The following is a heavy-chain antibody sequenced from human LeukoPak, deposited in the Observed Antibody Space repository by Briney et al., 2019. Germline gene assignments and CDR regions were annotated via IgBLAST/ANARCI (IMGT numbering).Heavy chain of an antibody. Sequence: PSETLSLTCTVSGGSLETFYWSWVRQSPGRGLEWIGEIYHSGSTNYNPSLKSRVTISVDKSKNQFSLKLSSVTAADTAVYYCARISLWFGELTAFDIWGQGTMVTVSS. D-gene: IGHD3-10*01. CDR2: IYHSGST. V-gene: IGHV4-59*01. J-gene: IGHJ3*02. CDR3: ARISLWFGELTAFDI. CDR1: GGSLETFY.